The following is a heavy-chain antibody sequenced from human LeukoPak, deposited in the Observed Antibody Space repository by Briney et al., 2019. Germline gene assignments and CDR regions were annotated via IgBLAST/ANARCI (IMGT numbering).Heavy chain of an antibody. J-gene: IGHJ4*02. CDR1: GGSISSYY. CDR3: ARRESSSSLRDY. CDR2: INHSGST. Sequence: SETLSLTCTVSGGSISSYYWSWIRQPPGKGLEWIGEINHSGSTNYNPSLKSRVTISVDTSKNQFSLKLSSVTAADTAVYYCARRESSSSLRDYWGQGTLVTVSS. D-gene: IGHD6-13*01. V-gene: IGHV4-34*01.